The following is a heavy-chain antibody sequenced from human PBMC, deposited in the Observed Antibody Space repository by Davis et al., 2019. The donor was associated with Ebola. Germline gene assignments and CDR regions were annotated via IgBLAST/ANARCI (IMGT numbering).Heavy chain of an antibody. CDR2: IYYRGST. Sequence: PSETLSLTCTVSGGSISSSSYYWGWIRQPPGKGLEWIGSIYYRGSTYYNPSLKSRVTISVDTSKNQFSLKVRSVTAADTALYYCARQILATGPHWFDPWGQGTLVTVSS. D-gene: IGHD5-24*01. J-gene: IGHJ5*02. CDR1: GGSISSSSYY. V-gene: IGHV4-39*01. CDR3: ARQILATGPHWFDP.